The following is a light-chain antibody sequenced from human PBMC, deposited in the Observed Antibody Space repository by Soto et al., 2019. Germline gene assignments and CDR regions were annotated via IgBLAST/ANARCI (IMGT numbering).Light chain of an antibody. V-gene: IGKV1-5*01. CDR3: QQANSFPLT. CDR2: DAS. CDR1: QTISSW. J-gene: IGKJ4*01. Sequence: DIQMTQSPSTLSGSVGDRVTITCRASQTISSWLAWYQQKPGKAPKLLIYDASSLESGVPSRFSGSGSGTDFTLTISSLQTEDFATYYCQQANSFPLTVGGGTKGDI.